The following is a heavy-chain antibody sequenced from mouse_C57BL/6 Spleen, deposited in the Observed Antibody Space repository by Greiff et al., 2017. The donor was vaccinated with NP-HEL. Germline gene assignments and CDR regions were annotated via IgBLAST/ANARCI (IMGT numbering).Heavy chain of an antibody. CDR3: AREDTTGAMDY. D-gene: IGHD1-1*01. Sequence: DVKLVESEGGLVQPGSSMKLSCTASGFTFSDYYMAWVRQVPEKGLEWVANINYDGSSTYYLDSLKSRFIISRDNAKNILYLQMSSLKSEDTATYYCAREDTTGAMDYWGQGTSVTVSS. CDR2: INYDGSST. V-gene: IGHV5-16*01. CDR1: GFTFSDYY. J-gene: IGHJ4*01.